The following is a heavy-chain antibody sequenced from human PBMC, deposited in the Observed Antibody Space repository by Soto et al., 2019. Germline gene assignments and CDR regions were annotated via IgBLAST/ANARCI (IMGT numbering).Heavy chain of an antibody. D-gene: IGHD3-10*01. CDR1: GGSFSGYY. Sequence: QVQLQQWGAGLLKPSETLSLTCAVYGGSFSGYYWRWIRQPPGKGLEWIGEINHSGSTNYNPSLKSRVTISVDTSKNQFSLKLSSVTAADTAVYYCARDLLLWFGETRYYYYGMDVWGQVTTVTVSS. CDR3: ARDLLLWFGETRYYYYGMDV. V-gene: IGHV4-34*01. J-gene: IGHJ6*02. CDR2: INHSGST.